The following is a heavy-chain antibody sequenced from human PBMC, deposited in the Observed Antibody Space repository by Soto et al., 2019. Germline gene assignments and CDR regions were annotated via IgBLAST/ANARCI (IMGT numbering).Heavy chain of an antibody. CDR2: IYYSGST. J-gene: IGHJ5*02. CDR1: GGSISSYY. V-gene: IGHV4-59*01. CDR3: ARSNYWLDP. D-gene: IGHD2-8*01. Sequence: QVQLQESGPGLVKPSETLSLTCTVSGGSISSYYWSWIRQPPGKGLEWIGYIYYSGSTNYNPSLKSRVTISVDTSKNQFSLKLSSVTAADTAVYYCARSNYWLDPWGQGTLVTVSS.